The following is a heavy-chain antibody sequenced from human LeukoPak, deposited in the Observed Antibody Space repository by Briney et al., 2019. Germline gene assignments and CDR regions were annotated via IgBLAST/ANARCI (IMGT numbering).Heavy chain of an antibody. CDR3: ARESAGGYYDSSGYRTFDY. CDR1: GYTFTGYY. J-gene: IGHJ4*02. D-gene: IGHD3-22*01. Sequence: GASVKVSCKASGYTFTGYYMHWVRQAPGQGLEWMGWINPNSGGTNYAQKFQGRVTMTRDTSISTAYMELSRLRSDDTAVYYCARESAGGYYDSSGYRTFDYWGQGTLVTVSS. CDR2: INPNSGGT. V-gene: IGHV1-2*02.